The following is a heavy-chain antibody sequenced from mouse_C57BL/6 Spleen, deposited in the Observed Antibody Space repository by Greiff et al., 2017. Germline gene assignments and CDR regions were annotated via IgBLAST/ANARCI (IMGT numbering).Heavy chain of an antibody. J-gene: IGHJ3*01. CDR1: GYTFTSYW. V-gene: IGHV1-69*01. Sequence: QVQLQQPGAELVKPGASVKLSCKASGYTFTSYWMHWVKQRPGQGLEWIGEIDPSDSYTNYNQKFKGKSTLTVDKSSSTAYMQLSSLTSEDSAVSCCASEKGKWFAGFAYWGQGTLVTVSA. CDR3: ASEKGKWFAGFAY. CDR2: IDPSDSYT. D-gene: IGHD2-2*01.